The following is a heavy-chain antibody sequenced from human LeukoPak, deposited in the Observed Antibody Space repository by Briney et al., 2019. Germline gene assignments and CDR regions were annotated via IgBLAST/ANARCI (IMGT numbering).Heavy chain of an antibody. Sequence: GGSLRLSCAASGFTFSSYAMSWVRQAPGKGLEWVSAISGSGSTYYADSVKGRFTISRDNSKNTLYLQMNSLRAEDTAVYYCAKDGIGYSSGWYTDYWGQGTLVTVSS. CDR3: AKDGIGYSSGWYTDY. CDR1: GFTFSSYA. V-gene: IGHV3-23*01. J-gene: IGHJ4*02. D-gene: IGHD6-19*01. CDR2: ISGSGST.